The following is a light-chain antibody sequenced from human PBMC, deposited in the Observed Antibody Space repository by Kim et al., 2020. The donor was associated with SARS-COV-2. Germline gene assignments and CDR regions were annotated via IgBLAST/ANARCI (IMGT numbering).Light chain of an antibody. CDR2: AAS. CDR1: QSIGTR. V-gene: IGKV1-39*01. Sequence: SVGDRVTIACRASQSIGTRLNWYQQRPGKAPKLLIYAASTLQSGVPSRFSGSGSGTDFTLTISSLQPEDFATYYCQQSHSTPWLTFGGGTKVDIK. J-gene: IGKJ4*01. CDR3: QQSHSTPWLT.